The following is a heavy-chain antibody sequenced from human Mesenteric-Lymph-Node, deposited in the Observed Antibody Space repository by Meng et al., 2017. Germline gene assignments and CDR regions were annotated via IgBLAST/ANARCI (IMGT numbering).Heavy chain of an antibody. CDR2: IYYSGST. D-gene: IGHD3-22*01. J-gene: IGHJ2*01. CDR1: GCSISSGDYC. V-gene: IGHV4-30-4*01. Sequence: VPLQESDPRLVNPSPTLALSCPASGCSISSGDYCWSWSRQPPGKGLEWIGYIYYSGSTYYNPSLKSRVTISVDTSKNQFSLKLSSVTAADTAVYYCARGYYDGSGYGYWYFDLWGRGTLVTVSS. CDR3: ARGYYDGSGYGYWYFDL.